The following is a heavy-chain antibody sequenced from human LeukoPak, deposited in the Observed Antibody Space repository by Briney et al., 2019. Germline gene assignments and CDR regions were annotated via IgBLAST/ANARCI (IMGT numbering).Heavy chain of an antibody. Sequence: SETLSLTCTVSGGSISSSSYYWGWIRQPPGKGLEWIGSIYYSGSTYYNPSLKSRVTISVDTSKNQFSLKLSSVTAADTAVYYCARRYYYDSSGYYYAYYGMDVWGQGTTVTVSS. D-gene: IGHD3-22*01. V-gene: IGHV4-39*01. CDR3: ARRYYYDSSGYYYAYYGMDV. CDR1: GGSISSSSYY. J-gene: IGHJ6*02. CDR2: IYYSGST.